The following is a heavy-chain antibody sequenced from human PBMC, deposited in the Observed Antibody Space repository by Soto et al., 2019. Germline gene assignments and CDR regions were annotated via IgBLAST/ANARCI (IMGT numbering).Heavy chain of an antibody. Sequence: PGGSLRLSCAASGFTFSSYAMHWVRQAPGKGLEWVAVISYDGSNKYYADSVKGRFTISRDNSKITLYLQMNSLRAEDTAVYYCARDVYRLRFLEWLSSGMDVWGQGTTVTVSS. V-gene: IGHV3-30-3*01. CDR2: ISYDGSNK. D-gene: IGHD3-3*01. CDR3: ARDVYRLRFLEWLSSGMDV. CDR1: GFTFSSYA. J-gene: IGHJ6*02.